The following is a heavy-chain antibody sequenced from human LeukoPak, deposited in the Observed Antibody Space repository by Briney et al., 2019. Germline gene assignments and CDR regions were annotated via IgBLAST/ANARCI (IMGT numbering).Heavy chain of an antibody. J-gene: IGHJ4*02. CDR3: VRPSESWLGQGL. Sequence: GGVLRLSCAASGFTFRRKLMDWGRPAPGEGLVWVSRINSDGSVTDYADSVKGRFTISRDNGKKTLYLHMDSLRAEDTAVYYCVRPSESWLGQGLWGQGTLVTVSS. CDR1: GFTFRRKL. CDR2: INSDGSVT. V-gene: IGHV3-74*01. D-gene: IGHD6-25*01.